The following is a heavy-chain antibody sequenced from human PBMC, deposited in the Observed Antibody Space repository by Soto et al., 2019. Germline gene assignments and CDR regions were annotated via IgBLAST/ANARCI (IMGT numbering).Heavy chain of an antibody. CDR3: ARDPPSPVSPGFFFGYFEF. CDR1: GGTFTNIA. V-gene: IGHV1-69*01. D-gene: IGHD2-21*01. J-gene: IGHJ1*01. Sequence: QVQLVQSGAEMKKPGSSVKVACKASGGTFTNIAISWVRQAPGQGPEWMGQIVPMSDRAHYAHNVYGRVTFSADESTATVYMELVSLRSEDTAVYYCARDPPSPVSPGFFFGYFEFWGQCKLVTVSS. CDR2: IVPMSDRA.